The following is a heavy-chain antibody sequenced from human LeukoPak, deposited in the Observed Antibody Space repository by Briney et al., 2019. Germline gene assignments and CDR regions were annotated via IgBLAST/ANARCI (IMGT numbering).Heavy chain of an antibody. CDR3: ARAMATVTFLDY. D-gene: IGHD5-24*01. Sequence: SETLSLTCTVSGYSISSGYYWGWIRQPPRKGLEWIGSIYHSGSTYYNPALKSRVTISVDTSKNKLSLKLSSVTAADTAVYYCARAMATVTFLDYWGQGTLVTVSS. CDR1: GYSISSGYY. CDR2: IYHSGST. J-gene: IGHJ4*02. V-gene: IGHV4-38-2*02.